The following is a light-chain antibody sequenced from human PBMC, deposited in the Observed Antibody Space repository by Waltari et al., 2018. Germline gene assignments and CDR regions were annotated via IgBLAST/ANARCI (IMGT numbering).Light chain of an antibody. CDR2: KGN. J-gene: IGLJ3*02. Sequence: QTVVTQEPSLSVSPGGTVTLTCALSSGSLSSTSYATWYRQTPGQAPRPLVYKGNRRCCGVPDRFAGSVLGNKAALTIAGAQADDESDYFCSVYMGSGIWVFGGGTKLTVL. V-gene: IGLV8-61*01. CDR3: SVYMGSGIWV. CDR1: SGSLSSTSY.